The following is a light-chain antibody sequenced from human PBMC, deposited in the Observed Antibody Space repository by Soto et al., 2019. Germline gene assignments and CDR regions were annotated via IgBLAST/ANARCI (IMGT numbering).Light chain of an antibody. CDR3: QQYDNLPPT. V-gene: IGKV1-33*01. CDR1: QDISNY. CDR2: DAS. Sequence: DIQMTQSPSSLSASVGDRVTITCQASQDISNYLNWYQQKPGKAPKLLIYDASNLETGVPSRFSGSGSVTDFTFTISSLQPEDIATYYFQQYDNLPPTFGGGTKVDIK. J-gene: IGKJ4*01.